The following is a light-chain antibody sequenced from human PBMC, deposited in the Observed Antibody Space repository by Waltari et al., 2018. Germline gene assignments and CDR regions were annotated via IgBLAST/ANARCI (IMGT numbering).Light chain of an antibody. V-gene: IGLV2-8*01. CDR3: SSYAGSNNSWV. CDR1: SSDVGGYNY. J-gene: IGLJ3*02. CDR2: EVS. Sequence: QSALTQPPSASGSPGQSVTISCTGTSSDVGGYNYVSWYQQHPGKAPKLMIYEVSKRPSGVPDRFSGSKSGHTASLTVSGLQAEDEADYYCSSYAGSNNSWVFGGGTKLTVL.